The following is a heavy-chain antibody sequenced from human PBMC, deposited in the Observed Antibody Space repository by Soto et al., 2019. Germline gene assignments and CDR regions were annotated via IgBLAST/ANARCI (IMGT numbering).Heavy chain of an antibody. Sequence: TGGSLRLSCAAPGFTFCSYDMNWVRQAPGKGLEWVSQIRGSGAGTNYADSGKGRFTISREKARNKLDLQMNSLRAEDTAVYYCARGSHIRYYYGMDVWGRGTTVTVPS. V-gene: IGHV3-23*01. D-gene: IGHD3-16*01. J-gene: IGHJ6*02. CDR3: ARGSHIRYYYGMDV. CDR2: IRGSGAGT. CDR1: GFTFCSYD.